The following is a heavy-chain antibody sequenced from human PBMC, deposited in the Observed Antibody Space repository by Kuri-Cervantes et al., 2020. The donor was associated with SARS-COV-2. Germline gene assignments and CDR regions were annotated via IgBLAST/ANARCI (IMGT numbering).Heavy chain of an antibody. Sequence: GSLRLSCAVYGGSFSGYYWSWIRQPLGKGLEWIGEINHSGSTNYNPSLNSRVTISVDTSKNHFSLKLSSVTAADTAVYYCARHRPTSGYFQHWGQGTRVTVSS. CDR3: ARHRPTSGYFQH. V-gene: IGHV4-34*01. CDR2: INHSGST. D-gene: IGHD2-2*01. J-gene: IGHJ1*01. CDR1: GGSFSGYY.